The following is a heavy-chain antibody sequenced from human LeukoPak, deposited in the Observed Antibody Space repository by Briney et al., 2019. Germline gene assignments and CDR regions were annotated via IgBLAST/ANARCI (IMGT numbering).Heavy chain of an antibody. CDR1: GASISSHY. J-gene: IGHJ6*02. V-gene: IGHV4-59*08. CDR2: IHDSGTS. CDR3: ARLYGYTYGHGGMDV. Sequence: SETLSLTCTVSGASISSHYWSWIRQSPGKGLEWIGYIHDSGTSNSNPSLKSRVAISLDTSKNQFSLKLTSVTAADTAVYYCARLYGYTYGHGGMDVWGQGTTVTVSS. D-gene: IGHD5-18*01.